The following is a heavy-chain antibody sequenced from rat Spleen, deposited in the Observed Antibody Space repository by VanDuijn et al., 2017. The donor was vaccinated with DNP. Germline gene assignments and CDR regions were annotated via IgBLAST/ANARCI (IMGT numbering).Heavy chain of an antibody. D-gene: IGHD1-12*01. J-gene: IGHJ2*01. Sequence: EVQLVESGGGLVQPGRSMKLSCAASGFTFSNYYMAWVRQAPTKGLEWVASISTGGGNTYYLDSVRGRFTITRDNAKSTLYLQMNRLRSEDTATYYCARQSAIYYYGYVPTFFDYWGQGVMVAVSS. CDR1: GFTFSNYY. CDR3: ARQSAIYYYGYVPTFFDY. V-gene: IGHV5-25*01. CDR2: ISTGGGNT.